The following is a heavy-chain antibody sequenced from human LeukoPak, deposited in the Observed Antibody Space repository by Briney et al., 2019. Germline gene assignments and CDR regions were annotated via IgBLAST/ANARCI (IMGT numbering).Heavy chain of an antibody. V-gene: IGHV4-38-2*02. CDR2: IYHSGST. J-gene: IGHJ4*02. D-gene: IGHD2-2*01. CDR1: GYSISSGYY. CDR3: ARRPGYCSSTSCYLDY. Sequence: SETLSLTCTVSGYSISSGYYWGWIRQPPGKGLEWIGSIYHSGSTYYNPSLKSRVTISVDTSKNQFSLKLSSVTAADTAVYYCARRPGYCSSTSCYLDYWGQGTLVTVSS.